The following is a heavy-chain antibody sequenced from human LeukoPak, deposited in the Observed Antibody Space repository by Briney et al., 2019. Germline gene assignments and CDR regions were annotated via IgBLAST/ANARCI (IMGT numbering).Heavy chain of an antibody. J-gene: IGHJ4*02. D-gene: IGHD6-13*01. CDR1: GFTFSSYA. CDR2: ISYDGSNK. CDR3: ARDQAATLFDY. Sequence: GGSLRRSCAASGFTFSSYAMHWVRQAPGKGLELVAVISYDGSNKYYADSVKGRFTISRDNSKNTLYLQMNSLSAEDTAVYYCARDQAATLFDYWGQGTLVTVSS. V-gene: IGHV3-30*04.